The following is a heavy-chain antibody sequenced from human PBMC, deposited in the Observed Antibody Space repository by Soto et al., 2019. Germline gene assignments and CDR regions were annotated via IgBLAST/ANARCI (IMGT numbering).Heavy chain of an antibody. D-gene: IGHD3-3*01. CDR3: ARGLPKIFGVAQNSYGMDV. CDR2: INPNSGGT. Sequence: ASVKVSCKASGYTFTGYYMHWVRQAPGQGLEWMGWINPNSGGTNYAQKFQGWVTMTRDTSISTAYMELSRLRSDDTAVYYCARGLPKIFGVAQNSYGMDVWGQGTTVPVSS. J-gene: IGHJ6*02. CDR1: GYTFTGYY. V-gene: IGHV1-2*04.